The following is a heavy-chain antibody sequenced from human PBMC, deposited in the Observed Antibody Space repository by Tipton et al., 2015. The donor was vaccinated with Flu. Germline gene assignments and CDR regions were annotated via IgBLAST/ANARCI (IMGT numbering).Heavy chain of an antibody. CDR1: GYTFSNDW. CDR2: ISPGDSDT. Sequence: VQLVQSGAEVKKAGESLKISCKGSGYTFSNDWIGWVRQRPGKGLEWMGIISPGDSDTRYSPSFQGQVTISVDKSISTAYLQWSSLRASDTAMYYCVRQYDLFTKYSYDVDGWGHGPTVTVSS. CDR3: VRQYDLFTKYSYDVDG. D-gene: IGHD3-9*01. J-gene: IGHJ6*02. V-gene: IGHV5-51*01.